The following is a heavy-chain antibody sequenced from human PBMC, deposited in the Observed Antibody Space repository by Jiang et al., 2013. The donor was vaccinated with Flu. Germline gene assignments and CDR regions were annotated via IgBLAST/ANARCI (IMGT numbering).Heavy chain of an antibody. J-gene: IGHJ3*02. D-gene: IGHD6-19*01. CDR3: ARVGFIAVSGTHAFDI. V-gene: IGHV4-61*02. Sequence: EYGPGLVKLSRTLSLTCTVSGDSVTSGYYYWFWVRQPAGKGLEWIGHLHTSGKTTYNPSLERRITMSLDVSKSQFSLKLQSTTAADTAVYYCARVGFIAVSGTHAFDIWGQGTMVTVSP. CDR1: GDSVTSGYYY. CDR2: LHTSGKT.